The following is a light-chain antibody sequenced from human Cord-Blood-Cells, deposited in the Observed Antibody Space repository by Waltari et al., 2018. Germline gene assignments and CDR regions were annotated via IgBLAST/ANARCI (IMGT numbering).Light chain of an antibody. J-gene: IGKJ1*01. CDR1: QSVSSN. CDR2: GAA. CDR3: QQYNNWPPA. Sequence: EIVLTQSPATLSVSPGERATLSCRASQSVSSNLAWYQQKPGQAPRLLIYGAASRATGIPARFSGSGSGTAFTLTISSLQSEDFAAYYCQQYNNWPPAFGQGTKVEIK. V-gene: IGKV3-15*01.